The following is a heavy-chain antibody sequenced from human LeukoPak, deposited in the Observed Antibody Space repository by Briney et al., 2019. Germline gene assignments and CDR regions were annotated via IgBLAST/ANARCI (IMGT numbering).Heavy chain of an antibody. J-gene: IGHJ6*04. CDR2: INYSGST. D-gene: IGHD6-13*01. CDR3: AREAGIALSVDV. Sequence: SETLSLTCAVHGGSFSGYYWSWIRQSPGKGLEWIGEINYSGSTKYNPSLKSRVTISVDTSKKQFSLKLTSMTAADTAVYYCAREAGIALSVDVWGKGTTVTVSS. CDR1: GGSFSGYY. V-gene: IGHV4-34*01.